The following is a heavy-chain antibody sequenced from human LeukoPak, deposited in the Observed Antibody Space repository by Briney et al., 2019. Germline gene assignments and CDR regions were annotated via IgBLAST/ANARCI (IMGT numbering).Heavy chain of an antibody. D-gene: IGHD4-11*01. CDR3: ARVGSNYGDWFDP. V-gene: IGHV4-34*01. CDR1: GGSFSGYY. Sequence: PSETLSLTCAVYGGSFSGYYWSWIRQPPGKGLEWIGEINHSGSTNYNPSLKSRVTISVDTSKNQFSLKLSSVTAAGTAVYYCARVGSNYGDWFDPWGQGTLVTVSS. CDR2: INHSGST. J-gene: IGHJ5*02.